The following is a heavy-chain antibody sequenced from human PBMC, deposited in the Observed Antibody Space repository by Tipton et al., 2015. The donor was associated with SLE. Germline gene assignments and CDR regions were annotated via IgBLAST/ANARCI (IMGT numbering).Heavy chain of an antibody. J-gene: IGHJ3*02. CDR1: GGSINTHIYY. D-gene: IGHD1-14*01. CDR2: VNHRGAT. CDR3: ARKGVTGAFDI. V-gene: IGHV4-34*01. Sequence: TLSLTCAVYGGSINTHIYYWGWIRQTPGQRVEWIGEVNHRGATNYNPSLKSRATISVDTSKNQFSLKLSSVTAADTAVYYCARKGVTGAFDIWGQGTMVTVSS.